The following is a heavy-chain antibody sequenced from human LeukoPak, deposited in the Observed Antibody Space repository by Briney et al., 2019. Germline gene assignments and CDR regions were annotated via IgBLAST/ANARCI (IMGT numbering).Heavy chain of an antibody. CDR2: ISGGGGST. CDR3: ARDKVNTGLDAFDI. CDR1: GFTFNSYA. D-gene: IGHD5-18*01. Sequence: PGGSLRLSCAASGFTFNSYAMSWVRQAPGKGLEWVSGISGGGGSTYYADSVKGRFTISRDNSKNTLYLQMNSLRAEDTAVYYCARDKVNTGLDAFDIWGPGTMVTVSS. J-gene: IGHJ3*02. V-gene: IGHV3-23*01.